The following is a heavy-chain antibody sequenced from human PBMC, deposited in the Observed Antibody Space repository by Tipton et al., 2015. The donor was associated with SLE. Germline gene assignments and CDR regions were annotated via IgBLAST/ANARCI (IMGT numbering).Heavy chain of an antibody. CDR3: ARGIDAFDI. J-gene: IGHJ3*02. CDR1: GFNFGDYG. V-gene: IGHV4-59*12. CDR2: IYYSGST. Sequence: LRLSCAASGFNFGDYGMHWIRQPPGKGLEWIGYIYYSGSTNYNPSLKSRVTISVDTSKNQFSLKLSSVTAADTAVYYRARGIDAFDIWGQGTMVTVSS.